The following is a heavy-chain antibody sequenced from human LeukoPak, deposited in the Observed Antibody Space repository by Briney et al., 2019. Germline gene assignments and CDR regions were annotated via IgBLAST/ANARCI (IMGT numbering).Heavy chain of an antibody. CDR1: GYTFTGYY. V-gene: IGHV1-2*04. CDR2: INCNSGGT. D-gene: IGHD4-17*01. CDR3: ARDSSTVSTPYFDY. J-gene: IGHJ4*02. Sequence: ASVTVSCKASGYTFTGYYIHWVRQAPGQGLEWMGWINCNSGGTKYAQEFQGWVTMTRDTSITTVYMEVSRLRSDDTAVYYCARDSSTVSTPYFDYWGQGTPVTVSS.